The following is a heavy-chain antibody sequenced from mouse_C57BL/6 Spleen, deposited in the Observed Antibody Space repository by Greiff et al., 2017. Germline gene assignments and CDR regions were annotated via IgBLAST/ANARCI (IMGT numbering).Heavy chain of an antibody. J-gene: IGHJ1*03. CDR3: ARRSNFDV. V-gene: IGHV1-81*01. CDR1: GYTFPCYG. CDR2: IYPRSGNT. Sequence: VKLVESGAALARPGASVKLSCKASGYTFPCYGISWVKQRTGPGLEWIGEIYPRSGNTYYNEKFKGKATLTADKSSSAEYMELRSLTSEDSAVYFCARRSNFDVWGTGTTVTVSS.